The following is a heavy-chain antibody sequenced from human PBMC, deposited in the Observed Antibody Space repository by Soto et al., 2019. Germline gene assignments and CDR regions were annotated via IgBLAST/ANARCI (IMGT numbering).Heavy chain of an antibody. J-gene: IGHJ3*02. CDR1: GYPVTAYY. V-gene: IGHV1-2*02. CDR3: ARGGGVGVAGSAAFDM. D-gene: IGHD3-3*01. CDR2: INPATGAA. Sequence: QLHLVQSGAVVKKPGASVTVSCSASGYPVTAYYMHWVRQAPGRGLEWMGGINPATGAAKYTQTFQGRVTMTRDTSTSTVFMELSGPTSEATAVFSCARGGGVGVAGSAAFDMWGQGTLVTVSS.